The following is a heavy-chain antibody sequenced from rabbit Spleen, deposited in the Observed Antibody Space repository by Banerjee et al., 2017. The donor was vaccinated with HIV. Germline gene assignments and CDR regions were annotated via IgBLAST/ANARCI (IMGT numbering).Heavy chain of an antibody. CDR2: IDTGNSGNT. V-gene: IGHV1S40*01. D-gene: IGHD2-1*01. Sequence: QSLEESGGDLVKPGASLTLTCTASGSDISTYWMCWVRQAPGKGLEWIACIDTGNSGNTCYASWAKGRFTISKTSSTTVTLQLNSLAVADTATYFCARRKTGCVDIRDDCFFNVWGPGTLVTVS. CDR1: GSDISTYW. J-gene: IGHJ4*01. CDR3: ARRKTGCVDIRDDCFFNV.